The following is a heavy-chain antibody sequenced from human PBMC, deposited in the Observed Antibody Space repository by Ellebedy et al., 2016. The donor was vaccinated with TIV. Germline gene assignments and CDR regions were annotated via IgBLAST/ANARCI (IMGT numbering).Heavy chain of an antibody. V-gene: IGHV3-49*03. Sequence: GGSLRLSCATSGFPFGDYALSWLRQPPGKGLEWVGYIRARAFGGTAEYVASVKGRFTISRDDSRRIAFLQMNSLRNEDTAMYYCTSSVRGTADPAWGQGTLVTVSS. CDR2: IRARAFGGTA. D-gene: IGHD1-7*01. CDR3: TSSVRGTADPA. J-gene: IGHJ5*02. CDR1: GFPFGDYA.